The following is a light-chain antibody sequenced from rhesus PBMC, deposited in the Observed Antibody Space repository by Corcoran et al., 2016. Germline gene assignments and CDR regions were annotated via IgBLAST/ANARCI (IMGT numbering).Light chain of an antibody. CDR2: KAS. J-gene: IGKJ4*01. V-gene: IGKV1-25*01. CDR3: QQGYNTPLT. CDR1: QGISSY. Sequence: DIQMTQSPSSLSASVGDRVTITCRASQGISSYLAWYQQKPGTAPKLLIYKASTLQSGVPSRFSGSGSGTDFTLTISSLQPEDFATYYCQQGYNTPLTFGGGTKVEI.